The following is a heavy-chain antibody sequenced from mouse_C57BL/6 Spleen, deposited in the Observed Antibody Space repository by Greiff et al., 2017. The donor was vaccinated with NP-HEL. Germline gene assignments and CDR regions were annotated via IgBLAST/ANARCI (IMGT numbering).Heavy chain of an antibody. D-gene: IGHD2-3*01. CDR1: GFTFSSYA. V-gene: IGHV5-4*03. CDR3: ARVGYYEDYFDY. Sequence: EVKLMESGGGLVKPGGSLKLSCAASGFTFSSYAMSWVRQTPEKRLEWVATISDGGSYTYYPDNVKGRFTISRDNAKNNLYLQMSHLKSEDTAMYYCARVGYYEDYFDYWGQGTTLTVSS. J-gene: IGHJ2*01. CDR2: ISDGGSYT.